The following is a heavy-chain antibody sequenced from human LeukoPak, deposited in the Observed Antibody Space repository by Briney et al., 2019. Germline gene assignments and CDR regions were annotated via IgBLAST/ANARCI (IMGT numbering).Heavy chain of an antibody. J-gene: IGHJ5*02. CDR2: INRDGSQK. CDR3: ARFLVGNWFDP. CDR1: GFSLSAYW. D-gene: IGHD1-26*01. Sequence: GGSLRLSCAASGFSLSAYWMTWVRQAPGKGLEWVANINRDGSQKNHVDSVKGRFTISRDNAENSLYLQMNSLRAEDTAVYYCARFLVGNWFDPWGQGTLVTVSS. V-gene: IGHV3-7*01.